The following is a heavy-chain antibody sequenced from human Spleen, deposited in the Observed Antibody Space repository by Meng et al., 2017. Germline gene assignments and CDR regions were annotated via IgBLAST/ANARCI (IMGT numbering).Heavy chain of an antibody. CDR1: GFTLSAYY. V-gene: IGHV3-11*04. CDR2: ITSGGKSM. CDR3: ARDSYDHETGTYYGRHDF. J-gene: IGHJ4*02. D-gene: IGHD3-10*01. Sequence: GESLKISCAASGFTLSAYYMTWIRQAPGKGLEWVSYITSGGKSMYYADSVRGRFTISRDNAKNVLYLEMNSLRADDTAVYYCARDSYDHETGTYYGRHDFWGQGTLVTVSS.